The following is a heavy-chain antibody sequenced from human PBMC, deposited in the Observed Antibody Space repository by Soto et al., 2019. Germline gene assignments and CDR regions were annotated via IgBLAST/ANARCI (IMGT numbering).Heavy chain of an antibody. CDR2: IYYSGST. D-gene: IGHD3-3*01. Sequence: PSETLSLTCTVSGGSISSSSYYWCWIRQPPGKGLEWIGSIYYSGSTYYNPSLKSRVTISVDTSKNQFSLKLSSVTAADTAVYYCARQGEGYDFWSGYLAGGMDVWGQGTTVTVSS. V-gene: IGHV4-39*01. CDR3: ARQGEGYDFWSGYLAGGMDV. J-gene: IGHJ6*02. CDR1: GGSISSSSYY.